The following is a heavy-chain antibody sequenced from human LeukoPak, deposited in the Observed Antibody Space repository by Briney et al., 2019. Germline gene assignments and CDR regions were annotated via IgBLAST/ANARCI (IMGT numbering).Heavy chain of an antibody. D-gene: IGHD3-10*01. CDR1: GYTFTVYY. Sequence: ASVTVSFKASGYTFTVYYMHWVRQAPGQGLEWMGWINPNSGGTNYAQKFQGRVTMTRDTSISTAYMELSRLRSDDTAVYYCARGSLIRSMVRGVSDYWGQGTLVTVSS. CDR2: INPNSGGT. J-gene: IGHJ4*02. CDR3: ARGSLIRSMVRGVSDY. V-gene: IGHV1-2*02.